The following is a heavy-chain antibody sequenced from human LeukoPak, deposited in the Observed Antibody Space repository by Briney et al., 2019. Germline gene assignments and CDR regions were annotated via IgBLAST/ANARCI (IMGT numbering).Heavy chain of an antibody. J-gene: IGHJ4*02. CDR2: IYTSGST. CDR3: IGLGDGYHAGDY. V-gene: IGHV4-61*02. Sequence: PSETLSLTCTVSGGSISSGSYYWSWIRQPAGKGLEWIGRIYTSGSTNYNPSLKSRVTISVDTSKNQFSLKLSSVTAADTAVYYCIGLGDGYHAGDYWGQGTLVTVSS. D-gene: IGHD5-24*01. CDR1: GGSISSGSYY.